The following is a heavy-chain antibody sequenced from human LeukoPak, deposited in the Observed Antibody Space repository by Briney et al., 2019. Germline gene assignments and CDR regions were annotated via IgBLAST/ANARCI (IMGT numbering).Heavy chain of an antibody. CDR1: GGSVSSGGYY. D-gene: IGHD3-22*01. V-gene: IGHV4-31*03. Sequence: SETLSLTCTVSGGSVSSGGYYWSWIRQHPGKGLEWIGYIYYSGSTYYNPSLKSRVTISVDTSKNQFSLKLSSVTAADTAVYYCARVCYYDSSGYCYWGQGTLVTVSP. J-gene: IGHJ4*02. CDR2: IYYSGST. CDR3: ARVCYYDSSGYCY.